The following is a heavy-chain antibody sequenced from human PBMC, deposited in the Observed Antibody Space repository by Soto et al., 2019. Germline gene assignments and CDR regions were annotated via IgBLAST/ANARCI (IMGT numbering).Heavy chain of an antibody. J-gene: IGHJ4*02. V-gene: IGHV2-5*02. CDR3: THSIDTSMALDY. D-gene: IGHD5-18*01. CDR2: IYWDDDK. Sequence: QITLKESSPTLVRPTQTLTLTCTFSGFSLSTNGVGVGWVRQPPGKALEWLALIYWDDDKRYSPSLKTRLTIAKDTSKNQVVLTVTNMDPVDTATYYCTHSIDTSMALDYWGQGTLVTVSS. CDR1: GFSLSTNGVG.